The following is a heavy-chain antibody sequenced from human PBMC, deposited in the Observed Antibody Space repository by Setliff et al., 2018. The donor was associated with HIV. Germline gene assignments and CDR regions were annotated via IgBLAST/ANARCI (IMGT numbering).Heavy chain of an antibody. CDR1: GYTFSNHT. D-gene: IGHD6-19*01. J-gene: IGHJ6*03. V-gene: IGHV1-3*01. CDR3: AREREEQWLAVYYYYMDV. Sequence: ASVKVSCKASGYTFSNHTIHWVRQAPGKRPEWMGWLNAGYGNTKYSQKFQGWVTMTRDTSISTAYMELSSLRSEDTAVYYCAREREEQWLAVYYYYMDVWGQGTTVTVSS. CDR2: LNAGYGNT.